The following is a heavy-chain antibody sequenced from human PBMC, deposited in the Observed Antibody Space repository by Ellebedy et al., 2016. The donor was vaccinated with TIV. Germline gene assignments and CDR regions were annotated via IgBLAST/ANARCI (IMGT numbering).Heavy chain of an antibody. J-gene: IGHJ4*02. CDR2: IDAGDSRA. V-gene: IGHV5-10-1*01. CDR1: GYNFPLYW. Sequence: GESLKISCATSGYNFPLYWITWVRQMPGKGLEWMGRIDAGDSRAHYSPSFQGHVTISTGKSTSIAYLQWSSLRASDTAMYYCARHELGENAAFDYWGQGTQVTVSS. CDR3: ARHELGENAAFDY. D-gene: IGHD7-27*01.